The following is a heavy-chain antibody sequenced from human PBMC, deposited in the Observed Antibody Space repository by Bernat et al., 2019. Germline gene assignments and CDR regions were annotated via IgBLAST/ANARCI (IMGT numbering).Heavy chain of an antibody. CDR3: ARGLRAAAGKGILDY. CDR1: GGSFSGYY. Sequence: QVQLQQWGAGLLKPSETLSLTCAVYGGSFSGYYWSWIRQPPGKGLEWIGEINHSGSTNYNPSLKSRVTISVDTSKNQFSLKLSSVTAADTAVYYCARGLRAAAGKGILDYWGQGTLVTVSS. D-gene: IGHD6-13*01. CDR2: INHSGST. V-gene: IGHV4-34*01. J-gene: IGHJ4*02.